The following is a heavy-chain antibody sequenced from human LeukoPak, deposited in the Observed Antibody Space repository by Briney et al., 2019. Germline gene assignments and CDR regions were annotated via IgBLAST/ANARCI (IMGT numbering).Heavy chain of an antibody. CDR3: ARDNGF. V-gene: IGHV3-7*03. J-gene: IGHJ4*02. Sequence: GGSLRLSCAASGFTFTSYWMNWVRQAPGKGLEWVANIKEDGSGKYYVDSVKGRFTISRDNAKNSVYLQMNSLRAEDTAVYYCARDNGFWGQGTLVTVSS. CDR2: IKEDGSGK. CDR1: GFTFTSYW. D-gene: IGHD2-8*01.